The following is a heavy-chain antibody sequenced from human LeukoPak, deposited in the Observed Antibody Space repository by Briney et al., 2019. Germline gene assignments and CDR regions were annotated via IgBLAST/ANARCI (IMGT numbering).Heavy chain of an antibody. CDR2: ISYDGSNK. CDR3: ARDLAISTSCFDY. J-gene: IGHJ4*02. V-gene: IGHV3-30*03. D-gene: IGHD2-2*01. CDR1: GFTFSSYG. Sequence: GGSLRLSCAASGFTFSSYGMHWVRQAPGKGLEWVAVISYDGSNKYYADSVKGRFTISRDSSKNTVYLQMNSLRAEDTAVYYCARDLAISTSCFDYWGQGTLVTVSS.